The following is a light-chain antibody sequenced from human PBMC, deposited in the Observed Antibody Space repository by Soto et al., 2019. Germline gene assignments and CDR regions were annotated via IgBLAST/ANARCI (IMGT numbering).Light chain of an antibody. J-gene: IGLJ2*01. V-gene: IGLV7-46*01. CDR2: NTS. Sequence: TVVTQEPSLTVSPGGTVTLTCGSSTGAVTSSHYPYWFQQRPGQAPRTLIYNTSNKHSWTPARFSGSLLGGKAALTLSGAQPEDEADYYCLLFYSGPRVFGGGTKLTVL. CDR3: LLFYSGPRV. CDR1: TGAVTSSHY.